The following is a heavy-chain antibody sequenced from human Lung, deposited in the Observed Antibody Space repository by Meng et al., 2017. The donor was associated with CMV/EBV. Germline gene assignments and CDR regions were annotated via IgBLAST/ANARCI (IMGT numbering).Heavy chain of an antibody. V-gene: IGHV4-34*01. CDR1: GDSFRGYY. D-gene: IGHD3-10*01. CDR3: ARGRRVPRAIIYYYPMDV. Sequence: SXTLSLXCALYGDSFRGYYWTWIRQPPGNRLEWIGEITHSGSTNFHPSLRGRVTMSLDTSNNQFSLRLSSVTAADTAIYFCARGRRVPRAIIYYYPMDVWXQGNXVNGAS. CDR2: ITHSGST. J-gene: IGHJ6*01.